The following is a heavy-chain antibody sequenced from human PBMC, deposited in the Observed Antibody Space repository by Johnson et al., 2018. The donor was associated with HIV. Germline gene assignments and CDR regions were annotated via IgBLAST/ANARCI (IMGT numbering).Heavy chain of an antibody. CDR1: GFTFSSYA. J-gene: IGHJ3*02. D-gene: IGHD4-17*01. Sequence: VQLVESGGGLVQPGGSLRLSCAASGFTFSSYAMSWVRQAPGKGLEWVSTITGSSGSTYYADSVKGRFTISRDNSKNTLFLQMNFLRAEDTAMYYCTRDGDNGAFDIWGQGTMVSVSS. CDR2: ITGSSGST. V-gene: IGHV3-23*04. CDR3: TRDGDNGAFDI.